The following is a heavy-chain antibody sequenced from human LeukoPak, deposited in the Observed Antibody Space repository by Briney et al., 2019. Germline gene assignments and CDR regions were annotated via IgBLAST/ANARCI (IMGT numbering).Heavy chain of an antibody. CDR3: ASEGNEYCGGDCWD. D-gene: IGHD2-21*02. Sequence: ASVKVSCKASGYTFTSYGISWVRQAPGQGLEWMGWISAYNGNTNYAQKLQGRVTMTTDTSTSAAYMELRSLRSDDTAVYYCASEGNEYCGGDCWDWGQGTLVTVSS. CDR1: GYTFTSYG. CDR2: ISAYNGNT. J-gene: IGHJ4*02. V-gene: IGHV1-18*01.